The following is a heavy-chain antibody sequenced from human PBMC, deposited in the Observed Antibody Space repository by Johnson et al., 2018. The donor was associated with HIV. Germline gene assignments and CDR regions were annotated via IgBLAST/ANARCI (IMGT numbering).Heavy chain of an antibody. CDR3: AKDITMIRAGAFDI. V-gene: IGHV3-20*04. D-gene: IGHD3-22*01. CDR2: INWNGGST. Sequence: VQLVESGGGLVQPGGSLRLSCAASGFTFDDYGMSWVRQAPGKGLEWVSGINWNGGSTTYADSRKGRFTISRDNSKNTLHLQMNSLRAEDTAVYYCAKDITMIRAGAFDIWGQGTMVTVSS. J-gene: IGHJ3*02. CDR1: GFTFDDYG.